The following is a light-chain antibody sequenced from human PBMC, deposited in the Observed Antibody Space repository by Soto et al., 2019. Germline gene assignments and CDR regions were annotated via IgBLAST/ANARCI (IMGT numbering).Light chain of an antibody. CDR3: QQYDNLPIT. CDR1: QDISNY. V-gene: IGKV1-33*01. CDR2: DAS. Sequence: DIHMTQSPSSLSAALGDGVTITCQPSQDISNYLNWYQQKPGKAPKLLIYDASNLETGVPSRFSGSGSGTDFTFTISSLQPEDIATYYCQQYDNLPITFGQGTRLEIK. J-gene: IGKJ5*01.